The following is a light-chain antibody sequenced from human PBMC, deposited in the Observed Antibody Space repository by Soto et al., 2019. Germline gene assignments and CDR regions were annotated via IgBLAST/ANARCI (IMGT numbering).Light chain of an antibody. CDR2: EVS. V-gene: IGLV2-18*02. Sequence: QSALTQPPSVSGSPGQSVTISCTGTSSDVGNYHRVSWYQQPPGTAPKLMIYEVSNRPSGVPDRFSGSKSGNTASLTISGLQAEDEADYYCSSYTSSSTYVVFGGGTKLTVL. CDR3: SSYTSSSTYVV. CDR1: SSDVGNYHR. J-gene: IGLJ2*01.